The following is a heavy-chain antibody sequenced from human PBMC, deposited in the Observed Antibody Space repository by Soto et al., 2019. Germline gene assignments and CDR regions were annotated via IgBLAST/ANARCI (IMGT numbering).Heavy chain of an antibody. CDR2: INSDGSST. D-gene: IGHD3-22*01. CDR1: GFTFSSYW. Sequence: GGSLRLSCAASGFTFSSYWMHWVRQAPGKGLVWVSRINSDGSSTSYADSVKGRFTISRDNAKNTLYLQMNSLRDEDTAVYYCARGVYGSGYYADYWGQGNLVTVSS. CDR3: ARGVYGSGYYADY. J-gene: IGHJ4*02. V-gene: IGHV3-74*01.